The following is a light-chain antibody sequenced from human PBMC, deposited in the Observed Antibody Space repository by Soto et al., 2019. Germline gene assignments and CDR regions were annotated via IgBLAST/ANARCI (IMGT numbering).Light chain of an antibody. CDR1: QNINNW. CDR3: QQTNRYPWT. J-gene: IGKJ1*01. V-gene: IGKV1-5*03. Sequence: DIQMTQSPSTLPASVGDRVTITCRASQNINNWLAWYQQKPGKGPSLLIYKASNLESGVSSRFSGSGSGTEFTLTISSLQPDDIGTYYCQQTNRYPWTFGQGTKVDIK. CDR2: KAS.